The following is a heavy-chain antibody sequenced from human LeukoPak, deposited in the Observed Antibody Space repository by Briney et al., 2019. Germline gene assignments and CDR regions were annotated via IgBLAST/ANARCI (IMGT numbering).Heavy chain of an antibody. Sequence: GGSLRLSCAASGFTFSSYAMSWVRQAPGKGLEWVSGISASGGTTYYADSVEGRFTISRDNSKNTLYVQMNSLRAEDTAVYYCAKDGQYSSSSPYYFDYWGQGTLVTVSS. CDR3: AKDGQYSSSSPYYFDY. CDR2: ISASGGTT. D-gene: IGHD6-6*01. J-gene: IGHJ4*02. V-gene: IGHV3-23*01. CDR1: GFTFSSYA.